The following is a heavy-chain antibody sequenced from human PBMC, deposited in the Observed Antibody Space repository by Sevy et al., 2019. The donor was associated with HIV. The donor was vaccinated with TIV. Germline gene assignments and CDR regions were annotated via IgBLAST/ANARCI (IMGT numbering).Heavy chain of an antibody. J-gene: IGHJ3*02. D-gene: IGHD2-21*02. Sequence: GGSLRLSCAASGFTFSSYSMNWVRQAPGKGLEWVSYISSSSSTIYYADSVKGRFTISRGNAKNSLYLQMNSLRDEDTAVYYCARDGESIVVVTAIQVGAFDIWGQGTMVTVSS. V-gene: IGHV3-48*02. CDR1: GFTFSSYS. CDR3: ARDGESIVVVTAIQVGAFDI. CDR2: ISSSSSTI.